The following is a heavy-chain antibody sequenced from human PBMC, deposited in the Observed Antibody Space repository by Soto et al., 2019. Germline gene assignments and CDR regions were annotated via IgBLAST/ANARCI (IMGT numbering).Heavy chain of an antibody. CDR2: IKQDGSEK. V-gene: IGHV3-7*05. CDR3: SRVGGSSSSWWDYYYYGMDV. CDR1: GFTFSSYW. Sequence: PGGSLRLSCAASGFTFSSYWMSWVRQAPGKGLEWVANIKQDGSEKYYVDSVKGRFTISRDNAKNSLYLQMNTLRAEDTAVYYCSRVGGSSSSWWDYYYYGMDVWGQGTTVTVSS. J-gene: IGHJ6*02. D-gene: IGHD6-13*01.